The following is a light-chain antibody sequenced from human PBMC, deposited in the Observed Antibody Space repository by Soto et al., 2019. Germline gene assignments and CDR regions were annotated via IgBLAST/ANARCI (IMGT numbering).Light chain of an antibody. CDR2: DAS. J-gene: IGLJ1*01. Sequence: SALAQPASVSGSPGQSMTISCTGTSSDVGGYNYVSWYQQHPGKAPKVMIYDASNRPSGVSNRFSGSKSGNTASLTISGLQAEDEADYFCSSYTSSGTYVFGTGTKVTVL. CDR1: SSDVGGYNY. CDR3: SSYTSSGTYV. V-gene: IGLV2-14*01.